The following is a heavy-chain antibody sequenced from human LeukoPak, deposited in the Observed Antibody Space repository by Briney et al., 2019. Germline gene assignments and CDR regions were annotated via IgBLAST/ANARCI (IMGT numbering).Heavy chain of an antibody. Sequence: ASVKVSCKASGGTFSSYAISWVRQAPGQGLEWMGWINPNSGGTNYAQKFQGRVTMTRDTSISTAYMELSRLRSDDTAVYYCARESAAPAGYFDYWGQGTLVTVSS. V-gene: IGHV1-2*02. D-gene: IGHD6-6*01. J-gene: IGHJ4*02. CDR1: GGTFSSYA. CDR2: INPNSGGT. CDR3: ARESAAPAGYFDY.